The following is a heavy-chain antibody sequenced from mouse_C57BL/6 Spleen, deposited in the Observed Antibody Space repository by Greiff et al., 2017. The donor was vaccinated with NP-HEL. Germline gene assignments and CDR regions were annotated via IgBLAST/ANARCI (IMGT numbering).Heavy chain of an antibody. V-gene: IGHV5-4*01. CDR2: ISDGGSYT. J-gene: IGHJ4*01. CDR3: ARVRDAMDY. Sequence: EVQLQESGGGLVKPGGSLKLSCAASGFTFSSYAMSWVRQTPEKRLEWVATISDGGSYTYYPDNVKGRFTISRDNAKNNLYLQMSHLKSEDTAMYYCARVRDAMDYWGQGPSVTVSS. CDR1: GFTFSSYA.